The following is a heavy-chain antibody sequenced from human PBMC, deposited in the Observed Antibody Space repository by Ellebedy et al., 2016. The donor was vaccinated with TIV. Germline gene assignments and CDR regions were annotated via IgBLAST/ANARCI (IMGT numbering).Heavy chain of an antibody. Sequence: SETLSLTXAVYGGSFSGYYWSWIRQPPGKGLEWIGEINHSGSTNYNPSLKSRVTISVDTSKNQFSLKLSSVTAADTAVYYCARAGYCSSTSCYRYYYYGMDVWGQGTTVTVSS. V-gene: IGHV4-34*01. CDR2: INHSGST. J-gene: IGHJ6*02. CDR3: ARAGYCSSTSCYRYYYYGMDV. CDR1: GGSFSGYY. D-gene: IGHD2-2*03.